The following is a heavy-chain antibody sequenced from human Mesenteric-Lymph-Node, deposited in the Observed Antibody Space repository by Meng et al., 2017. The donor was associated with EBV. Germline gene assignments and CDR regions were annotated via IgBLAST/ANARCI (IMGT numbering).Heavy chain of an antibody. V-gene: IGHV3-30*04. D-gene: IGHD2-8*02. J-gene: IGHJ4*02. Sequence: QGGLVESGGGVVQPGRSLRLSCADSGFAFRSYAMHWVRQAPGKGLEWVAAISYEGSNKYYADFVEGRFTISRDNSQNTLFLQMNSLRVDDTAVYYCARASVVYAPYFDYWGQGTLVTVSS. CDR1: GFAFRSYA. CDR2: ISYEGSNK. CDR3: ARASVVYAPYFDY.